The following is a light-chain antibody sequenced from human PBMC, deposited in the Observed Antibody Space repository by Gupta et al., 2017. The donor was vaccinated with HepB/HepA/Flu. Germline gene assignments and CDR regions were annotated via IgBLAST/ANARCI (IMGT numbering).Light chain of an antibody. Sequence: DIQMTQSPSTLSASVGDRVTITCRASQSISSWLAWYQQKPGKAPKLLIYKASTLESGVPSRLSGSGSGTEFTLTISSVQPDDFATYYCQQYDDYPLTFGGGTKVEIK. CDR2: KAS. V-gene: IGKV1-5*03. CDR3: QQYDDYPLT. J-gene: IGKJ4*01. CDR1: QSISSW.